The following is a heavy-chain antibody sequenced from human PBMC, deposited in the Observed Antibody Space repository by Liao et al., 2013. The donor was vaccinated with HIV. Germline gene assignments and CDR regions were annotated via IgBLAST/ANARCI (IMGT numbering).Heavy chain of an antibody. CDR1: GGSITSGDYY. D-gene: IGHD3-10*01. J-gene: IGHJ5*02. V-gene: IGHV4-30-4*08. CDR3: APMVRGVPNWFDP. Sequence: QVQLQESGPGLVKPSQTLSLTCTVSGGSITSGDYYWSWIRQTPGKGLEWIGYIYYSGGTYFNPSLKSRVTISVDSSKNQFSLKLSSVTAADTAVYYCAPMVRGVPNWFDPWGQGTLVTVSS. CDR2: IYYSGGT.